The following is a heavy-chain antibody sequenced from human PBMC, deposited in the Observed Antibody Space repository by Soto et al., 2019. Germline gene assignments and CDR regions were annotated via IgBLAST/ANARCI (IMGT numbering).Heavy chain of an antibody. D-gene: IGHD3-9*01. V-gene: IGHV1-2*04. Sequence: GASVKVSCKASGYTFTGYYMHWVRQAPGQGLEWMGWINPNSGGTNYAQKFQGWVTMTRDTSISTAYMELSRLRSDGTAVYYCARDPQRPDWSYGTRGNWFDPWGQGTLVTVSS. J-gene: IGHJ5*02. CDR2: INPNSGGT. CDR3: ARDPQRPDWSYGTRGNWFDP. CDR1: GYTFTGYY.